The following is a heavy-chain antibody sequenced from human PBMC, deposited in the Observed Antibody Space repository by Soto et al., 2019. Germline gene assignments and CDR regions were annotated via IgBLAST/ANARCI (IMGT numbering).Heavy chain of an antibody. D-gene: IGHD6-19*01. CDR1: GFTFSSYA. Sequence: EVQLLESGGGLVQPGGSLRLSCAASGFTFSSYAMSWVRQAPGKGLEWVSGISGSGDSTYYADSVKGRFTISRDNSKNTLHRDMNSRRAEDTALYYWAKGVPGIAVAGTGYFQHWGQGTLVSVSS. CDR3: AKGVPGIAVAGTGYFQH. J-gene: IGHJ1*01. CDR2: ISGSGDST. V-gene: IGHV3-23*01.